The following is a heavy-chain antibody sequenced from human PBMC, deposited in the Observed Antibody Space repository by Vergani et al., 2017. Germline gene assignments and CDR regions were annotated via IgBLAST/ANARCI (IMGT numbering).Heavy chain of an antibody. V-gene: IGHV4-4*03. CDR2: ICHTEDT. CDR1: GDFISSNNC. J-gene: IGHJ4*02. D-gene: IGHD5-12*01. Sequence: QVQLQESGPGLVKPPGTLSLTCAVSGDFISSNNCWTWVRKPPGKGLEWIGEICHTEDTKYSPSLKSRVNVSVDESRNLFSLRLNSVTAADTAVYYCATIGYRRGGYYFDYGGQGILVTVSS. CDR3: ATIGYRRGGYYFDY.